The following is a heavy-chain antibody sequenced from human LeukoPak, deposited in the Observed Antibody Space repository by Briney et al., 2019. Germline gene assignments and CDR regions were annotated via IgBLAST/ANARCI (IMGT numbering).Heavy chain of an antibody. CDR3: AAGLPGIAVAGTGAFDY. CDR2: IYYSGST. D-gene: IGHD6-19*01. V-gene: IGHV4-59*12. CDR1: GGSISSYY. J-gene: IGHJ4*02. Sequence: KPSETLSLTCTVSGGSISSYYWSWIRQPPGKGLEWIGYIYYSGSTNYNPSLKSRVTISVDTSKNQFSLKLSSVTAADTAVYYCAAGLPGIAVAGTGAFDYWGQGTLVTVSS.